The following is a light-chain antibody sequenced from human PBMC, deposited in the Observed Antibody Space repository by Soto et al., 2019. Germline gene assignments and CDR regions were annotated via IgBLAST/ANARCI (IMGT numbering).Light chain of an antibody. Sequence: EIEMTQSPATLSLAPGESVTLSCRASESVSTNLAWYKQKAGQAPRLLIYGASTRATGIPARFSGSGSGTDFTLKISRVEAEEVGVDYCMQSIQLPTFGQGTRLEIK. J-gene: IGKJ5*01. V-gene: IGKV3-15*01. CDR3: MQSIQLPT. CDR2: GAS. CDR1: ESVSTN.